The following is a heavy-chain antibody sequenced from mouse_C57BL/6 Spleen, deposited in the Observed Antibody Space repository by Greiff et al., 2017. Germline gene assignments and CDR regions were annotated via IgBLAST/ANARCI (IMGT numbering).Heavy chain of an antibody. V-gene: IGHV1-55*01. J-gene: IGHJ4*01. Sequence: VKLQQPGAELVKPGASVKMSCTASGYTFTSYWITWVKQRPGQGLEWIGDIYPGSGSTNYNEKFKSKATLTVDTSSSTAYLQLSSLTSEDSAVYLCAREGENGIDCWRHETSVTVSA. CDR3: AREGENGIDC. CDR1: GYTFTSYW. CDR2: IYPGSGST.